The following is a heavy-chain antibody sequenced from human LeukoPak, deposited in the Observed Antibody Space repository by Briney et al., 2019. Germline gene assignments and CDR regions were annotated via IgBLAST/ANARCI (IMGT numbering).Heavy chain of an antibody. CDR2: IYYSGST. J-gene: IGHJ4*02. CDR3: AGSPYYYDSSGYLGFDY. Sequence: PSETLSLTCAVSGGSISSSSYYWGWIRQPPGKGLEWIGSIYYSGSTYYNPSLKSRVTISVDTSKNQFSLKLSSVTAADTAVYYCAGSPYYYDSSGYLGFDYWGQGTLVTVSS. CDR1: GGSISSSSYY. V-gene: IGHV4-39*01. D-gene: IGHD3-22*01.